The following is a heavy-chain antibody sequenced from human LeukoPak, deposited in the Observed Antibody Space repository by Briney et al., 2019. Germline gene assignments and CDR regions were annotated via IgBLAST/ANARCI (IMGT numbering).Heavy chain of an antibody. CDR3: AREGLPTVTRARYFDL. Sequence: RASETLSLTCTVSGGSISSGGYYWSWIRQHPGKGLEWIGYIYYSGSTYYNPSLKSRVTISVDTSKNQFSLKLSSVTAADTAVYYCAREGLPTVTRARYFDLWGRGTLVTVSS. CDR1: GGSISSGGYY. D-gene: IGHD4-17*01. CDR2: IYYSGST. V-gene: IGHV4-31*03. J-gene: IGHJ2*01.